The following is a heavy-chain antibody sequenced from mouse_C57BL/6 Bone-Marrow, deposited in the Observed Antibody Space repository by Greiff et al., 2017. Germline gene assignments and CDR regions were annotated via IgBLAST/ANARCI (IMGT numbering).Heavy chain of an antibody. Sequence: EVQLVESEGGLVQPGSSMKLSCTASGFTFSDYYMAWVRQVPEKGLEWVANINYDGSSTYYLDSLKSRFIISGDNAKNILYLQMSSLTSEDTATYYCARRGAPYYGGSFHWYFDVWGTGTTVTVSS. J-gene: IGHJ1*03. CDR1: GFTFSDYY. CDR3: ARRGAPYYGGSFHWYFDV. D-gene: IGHD1-1*01. CDR2: INYDGSST. V-gene: IGHV5-16*01.